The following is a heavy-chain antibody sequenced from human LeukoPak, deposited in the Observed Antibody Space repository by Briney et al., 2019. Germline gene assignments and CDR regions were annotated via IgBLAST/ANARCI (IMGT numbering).Heavy chain of an antibody. Sequence: PSETLSLTCTVSGVSISSYYWSWIRQPAGKGLEWIGRIYISGSTNYNPSLKSRVTMSVDTSKNQFSLKLSSVTAADTAVYYCARDRGTWNDDGFDYWGQGTLVTVSS. CDR1: GVSISSYY. CDR2: IYISGST. D-gene: IGHD1-1*01. CDR3: ARDRGTWNDDGFDY. V-gene: IGHV4-4*07. J-gene: IGHJ4*02.